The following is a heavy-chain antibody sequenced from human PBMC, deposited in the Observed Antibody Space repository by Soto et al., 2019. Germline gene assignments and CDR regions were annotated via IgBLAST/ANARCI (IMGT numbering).Heavy chain of an antibody. CDR2: ISSSGSTI. CDR1: GFTFSSYE. CDR3: ASFNWLRDLNYYGSGSLDY. Sequence: EVQLVESGGGLVQPGGSLRLSCAASGFTFSSYEMNWVRQAPGKGLEWVSYISSSGSTIYYADSVKGRFTISRDNAKNSLYLQMNSLRAEDTAVYYCASFNWLRDLNYYGSGSLDYWGQGTLVTVSS. V-gene: IGHV3-48*03. D-gene: IGHD3-10*01. J-gene: IGHJ4*02.